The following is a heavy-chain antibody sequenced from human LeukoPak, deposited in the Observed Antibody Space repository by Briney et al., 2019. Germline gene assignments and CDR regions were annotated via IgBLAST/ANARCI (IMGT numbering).Heavy chain of an antibody. V-gene: IGHV4-59*08. Sequence: SETLSLTCTVSGGTLNSFYWNWIRQPPGKGLEWIGYVYYSGSTSYNPSLKSRVTISGDTSKNQFSLKLSSVTAADTAVYFCARWNAVITSIDYWGQGILVAVSS. CDR1: GGTLNSFY. J-gene: IGHJ4*02. CDR3: ARWNAVITSIDY. D-gene: IGHD3-16*01. CDR2: VYYSGST.